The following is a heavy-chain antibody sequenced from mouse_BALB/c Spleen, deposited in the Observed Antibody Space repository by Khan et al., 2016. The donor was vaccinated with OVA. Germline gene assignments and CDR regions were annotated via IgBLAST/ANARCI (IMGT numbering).Heavy chain of an antibody. Sequence: EVNLVESGGDLVKPGGSLKLSCAASGFTFSSYSMSWVRQTPDKRLEWVATISSGGDYTYYPDNVKGRFTISRDNAKNTLYLQMSSLKSEDTAMYYCASHVTGSFAYWGQGTLVTVSA. CDR2: ISSGGDYT. CDR1: GFTFSSYS. CDR3: ASHVTGSFAY. V-gene: IGHV5-6*01. J-gene: IGHJ3*01. D-gene: IGHD4-1*01.